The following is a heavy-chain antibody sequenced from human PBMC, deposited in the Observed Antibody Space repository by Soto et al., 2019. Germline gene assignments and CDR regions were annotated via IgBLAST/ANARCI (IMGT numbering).Heavy chain of an antibody. D-gene: IGHD1-20*01. J-gene: IGHJ4*02. V-gene: IGHV3-53*01. Sequence: GGSLRLSCAASGFTVSSNYLTWVRQAPGEGLKWVSVLYPNGRAFYADSVKGRFTISTDNSQNSVYLLMNTLRAEDTAIYYCARGLGREYPDNRNYFQLDYWGQGTLATVSS. CDR1: GFTVSSNY. CDR2: LYPNGRA. CDR3: ARGLGREYPDNRNYFQLDY.